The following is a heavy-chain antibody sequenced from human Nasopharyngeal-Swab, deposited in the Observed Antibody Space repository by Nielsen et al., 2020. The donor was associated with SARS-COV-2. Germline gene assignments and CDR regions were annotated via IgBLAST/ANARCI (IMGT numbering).Heavy chain of an antibody. CDR3: ARVPRGYYDSSGYYYEDEYFQH. J-gene: IGHJ1*01. D-gene: IGHD3-22*01. V-gene: IGHV3-21*01. Sequence: GGSLRLSCAASGFTFSSYSMNWVRQAPGKGLEWVSSISSSSSYIYYADSVKGRFTISRDNAKNSLYLQMNSLRAEDTAVYYCARVPRGYYDSSGYYYEDEYFQHWGQGTLVTVSS. CDR1: GFTFSSYS. CDR2: ISSSSSYI.